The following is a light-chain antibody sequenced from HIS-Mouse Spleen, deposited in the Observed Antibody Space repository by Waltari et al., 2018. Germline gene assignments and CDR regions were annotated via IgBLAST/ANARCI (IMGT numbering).Light chain of an antibody. CDR1: QSISSW. CDR3: QQYNSYSRT. Sequence: DIQMTQSTSTLSASVGDRVTITCRASQSISSWLAWYKQKPGKAPKPLIYKASSLESGVPSRFSGSGSGTEFTLTISSLQPDDFATYYCQQYNSYSRTFGQGTKVEIK. J-gene: IGKJ1*01. CDR2: KAS. V-gene: IGKV1-5*03.